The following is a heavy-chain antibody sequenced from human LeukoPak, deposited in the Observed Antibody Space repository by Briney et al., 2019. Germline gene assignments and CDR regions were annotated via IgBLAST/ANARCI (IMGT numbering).Heavy chain of an antibody. J-gene: IGHJ2*01. CDR3: ARDLEAHYYDSSGYAGSYWYFDL. Sequence: SETLSLTCTVSGGSISPYFWSWIRQPPGKGLEWIGYIYYSGSTNYNPSLKSRVTISVDTSKNQFSLKLSSVTAADTAVYYCARDLEAHYYDSSGYAGSYWYFDLWGRGTLVTVSS. CDR2: IYYSGST. D-gene: IGHD3-22*01. V-gene: IGHV4-59*01. CDR1: GGSISPYF.